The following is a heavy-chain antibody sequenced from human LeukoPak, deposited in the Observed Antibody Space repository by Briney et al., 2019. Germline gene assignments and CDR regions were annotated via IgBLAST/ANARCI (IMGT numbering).Heavy chain of an antibody. CDR2: IYYSGST. CDR1: GGSISSYY. Sequence: PSETLSLTCSVSGGSISSYYWSWIRQPPGKGLEWIGHIYYSGSTNYNPSLKSRVTISVDTSKNQFFLELSSVTAADTAMYYCARHSPAGSGSDRRPFDYWGQGTLVTVSP. J-gene: IGHJ4*02. CDR3: ARHSPAGSGSDRRPFDY. D-gene: IGHD3-10*01. V-gene: IGHV4-59*08.